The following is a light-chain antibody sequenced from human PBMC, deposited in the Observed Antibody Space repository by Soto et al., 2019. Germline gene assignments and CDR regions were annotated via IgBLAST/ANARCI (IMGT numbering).Light chain of an antibody. CDR3: LLYDRGAWV. CDR1: SGAVTSGYF. V-gene: IGLV7-43*01. Sequence: QTVVTQEPSLTVSPGGTVTLTCASSSGAVTSGYFPNWFQQRPGQAPRALIYTTINRHSWTPARFSGSLLGDKAALTLSGVQPEDEADYYCLLYDRGAWVFGGGTKLTVL. CDR2: TTI. J-gene: IGLJ3*02.